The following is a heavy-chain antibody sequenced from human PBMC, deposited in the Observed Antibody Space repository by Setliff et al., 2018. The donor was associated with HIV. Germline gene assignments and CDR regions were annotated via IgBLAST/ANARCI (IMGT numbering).Heavy chain of an antibody. CDR1: GGSVGSGSYY. J-gene: IGHJ4*02. CDR2: IYYSGST. Sequence: SETLSLTCTVSGGSVGSGSYYWSWIRQSPGKGLEWIGYIYYSGSTTYNPTLKSRVTMSIDMSKNQFSLKVRSVSAADTAVYYCARDPPGYGDSNDYWGQGMLVTVSS. CDR3: ARDPPGYGDSNDY. D-gene: IGHD4-17*01. V-gene: IGHV4-61*01.